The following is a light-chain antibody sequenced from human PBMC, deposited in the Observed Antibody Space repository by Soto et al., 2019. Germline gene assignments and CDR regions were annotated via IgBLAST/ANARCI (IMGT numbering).Light chain of an antibody. CDR2: AAS. CDR1: QATNS. V-gene: IGKV1-39*01. CDR3: QQSYSTPIT. J-gene: IGKJ5*01. Sequence: IQLPQSPSSLSPPVEAGATLPSRASQATNSFAWYQQRPGKAPQLLISAASTLEGGVPSRFSGSRSGTDFTLTISSLQPEDFATYYCQQSYSTPITFGQGTRLEIK.